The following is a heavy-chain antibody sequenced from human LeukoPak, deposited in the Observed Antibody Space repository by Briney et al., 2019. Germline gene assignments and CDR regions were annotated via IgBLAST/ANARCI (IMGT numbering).Heavy chain of an antibody. J-gene: IGHJ4*02. Sequence: ASVKVSCKASGYTFTSYGISWVRQAPGQGLEWMGWISAYNGNTNYAQKLQGRVTMTTDTSTSTAYMELRSLTSDDTAVYYCARSKSFWSGYYTGFDYWGQGTLVTVSS. V-gene: IGHV1-18*01. CDR1: GYTFTSYG. CDR2: ISAYNGNT. D-gene: IGHD3-3*01. CDR3: ARSKSFWSGYYTGFDY.